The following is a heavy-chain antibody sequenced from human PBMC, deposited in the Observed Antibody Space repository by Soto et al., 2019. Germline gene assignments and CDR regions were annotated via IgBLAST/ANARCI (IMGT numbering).Heavy chain of an antibody. CDR3: ARDHQLELPPAWFDP. V-gene: IGHV4-39*07. CDR2: VYYTSGST. J-gene: IGHJ5*02. D-gene: IGHD1-7*01. CDR1: GGYMTNFTYS. Sequence: ETLSLTCTVSGGYMTNFTYSSGWNTQPPGKGLELIGSVYYTSGSTNYNPSLKSRVTMSVDTSKNQFSLKLSSVTAADTAVYYCARDHQLELPPAWFDPWGQGTLVTVSA.